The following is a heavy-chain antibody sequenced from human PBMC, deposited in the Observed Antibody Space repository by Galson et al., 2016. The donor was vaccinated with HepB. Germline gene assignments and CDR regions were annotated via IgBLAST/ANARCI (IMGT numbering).Heavy chain of an antibody. J-gene: IGHJ4*02. CDR1: GYTFTNYD. D-gene: IGHD1-7*01. Sequence: SVKVSCKASGYTFTNYDINWVRQATGQGLEWMGWMNPKSRNTGYAQNFQGRLTMTRNTSTSTAYMELSSLRSDDTAVYYCARGRIGTTRGPLFYWGQGTLLTVSS. CDR3: ARGRIGTTRGPLFY. V-gene: IGHV1-8*01. CDR2: MNPKSRNT.